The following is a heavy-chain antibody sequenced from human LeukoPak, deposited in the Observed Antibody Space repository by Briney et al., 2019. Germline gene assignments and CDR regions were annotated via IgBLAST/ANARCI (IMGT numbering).Heavy chain of an antibody. CDR3: ARADGRIAVGDY. CDR1: GFTFSSYS. CDR2: ISSSSSYI. J-gene: IGHJ4*02. Sequence: PGGSLRLSCAASGFTFSSYSMNWVRQAPGKGLEWVSSISSSSSYIYYADSVKGRFTISRDNAKNSLYLQMNSLRAEDTAVYYCARADGRIAVGDYRGQGTLVTVSS. D-gene: IGHD6-19*01. V-gene: IGHV3-21*01.